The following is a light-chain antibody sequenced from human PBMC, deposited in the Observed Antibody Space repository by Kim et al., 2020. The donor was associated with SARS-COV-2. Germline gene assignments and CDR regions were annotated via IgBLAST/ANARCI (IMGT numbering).Light chain of an antibody. V-gene: IGKV1-27*01. J-gene: IGKJ1*01. CDR2: AAS. Sequence: DIQMTQSPSSLSASVGDRVTITCRASQGISKDLAWYQQKPGNAPKLLIFAASALQSGVPTRFSGSGSGTDFTLTISSLQPEDVATYYCQKYNVAPWTFGQGTKLEI. CDR3: QKYNVAPWT. CDR1: QGISKD.